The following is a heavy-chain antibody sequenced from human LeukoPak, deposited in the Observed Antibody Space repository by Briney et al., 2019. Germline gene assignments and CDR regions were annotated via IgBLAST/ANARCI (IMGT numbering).Heavy chain of an antibody. CDR2: IYSSGST. V-gene: IGHV4-59*02. CDR1: GGSVNYYY. D-gene: IGHD2-2*01. Sequence: PSETLSLTCTVSGGSVNYYYWSWIRQPPGKGLEWIGYIYSSGSTNYNPSLDSRVVISIDTSKNQFSLNLRSVTAADTAVYFCARRMGTSSWPDYWGQGTLVTVSS. CDR3: ARRMGTSSWPDY. J-gene: IGHJ4*02.